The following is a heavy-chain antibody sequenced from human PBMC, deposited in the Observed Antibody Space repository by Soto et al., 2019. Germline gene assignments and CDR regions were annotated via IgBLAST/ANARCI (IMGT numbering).Heavy chain of an antibody. CDR1: GFTFSSYA. CDR2: ISGSGGST. V-gene: IGHV3-23*01. CDR3: AKEEWELRDYYYYYGMDV. J-gene: IGHJ6*02. D-gene: IGHD1-26*01. Sequence: GGSLRLSCAASGFTFSSYAMSWVRQAPGKGLEWVSAISGSGGSTYYADSVEGRFTISRDNSKNTLYLQMNSLRAEDTAVYYCAKEEWELRDYYYYYGMDVWGQGTTVTVSS.